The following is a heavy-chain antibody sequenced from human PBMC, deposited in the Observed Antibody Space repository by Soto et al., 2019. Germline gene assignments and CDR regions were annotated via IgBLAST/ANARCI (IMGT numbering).Heavy chain of an antibody. V-gene: IGHV3-48*02. CDR3: AAVAGSWDY. CDR1: GFTFTTYS. CDR2: ISSSSSTT. Sequence: EVQLVESGGGLVQPGGSLRLSCAASGFTFTTYSMNWFRQAPGKGLEWVSYISSSSSTTYYADTVKGRFTISRDNAKNPLYLQMNNLRDEDTSGYYIAAVAGSWDYFGQGTQVTVS. D-gene: IGHD6-19*01. J-gene: IGHJ4*02.